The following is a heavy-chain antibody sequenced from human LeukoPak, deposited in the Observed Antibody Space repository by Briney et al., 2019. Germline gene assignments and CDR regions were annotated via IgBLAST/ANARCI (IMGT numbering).Heavy chain of an antibody. CDR2: ISYDGSNK. Sequence: PGGSLRLSCAASGFTFDDYAMHWVRQAPGKGLEWVAVISYDGSNKYYADSVKGRFTISRDNSKNTLYLQMNSLRAEDTAVYYCAKDMYYYDSSGYYSGTCLDYWGQGTLVTVSS. J-gene: IGHJ4*02. CDR3: AKDMYYYDSSGYYSGTCLDY. D-gene: IGHD3-22*01. CDR1: GFTFDDYA. V-gene: IGHV3-30*18.